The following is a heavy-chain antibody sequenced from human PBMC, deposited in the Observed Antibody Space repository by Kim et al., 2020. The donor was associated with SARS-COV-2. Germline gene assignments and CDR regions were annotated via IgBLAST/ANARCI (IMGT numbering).Heavy chain of an antibody. J-gene: IGHJ4*02. CDR3: SKGDSSRWYGTGFDY. V-gene: IGHV3-30*02. D-gene: IGHD6-13*01. Sequence: SVKGRFTISRDNSKNTLYLHMNSLRAEDTAVYYCSKGDSSRWYGTGFDYWGQGTLATVSS.